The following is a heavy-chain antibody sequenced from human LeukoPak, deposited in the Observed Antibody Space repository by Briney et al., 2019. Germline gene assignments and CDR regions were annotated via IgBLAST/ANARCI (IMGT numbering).Heavy chain of an antibody. CDR1: GGFISSSNW. J-gene: IGHJ4*02. Sequence: SGTLSLICAVSGGFISSSNWWSWVRQPPGKGLDWIGEIYHSGSTNYNPSLKSRVTISVDKSKNQFSLKLSSVTAADTAVYYCAREFLHGSGSYLAYWGQGTLVTVSS. CDR3: AREFLHGSGSYLAY. V-gene: IGHV4-4*02. CDR2: IYHSGST. D-gene: IGHD3-10*01.